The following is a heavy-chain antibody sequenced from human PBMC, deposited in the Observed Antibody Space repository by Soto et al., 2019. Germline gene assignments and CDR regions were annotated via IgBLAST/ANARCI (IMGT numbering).Heavy chain of an antibody. J-gene: IGHJ4*02. CDR1: GFSLSTSGVC. V-gene: IGHV2-5*02. CDR2: INWDDDK. CDR3: AHRRRLGSDWYTFDY. D-gene: IGHD6-19*01. Sequence: QITLKESGPTLVKPTQTPTLTCTFSGFSLSTSGVCVGWIRQPPGKTLEWLTLINWDDDKRYNPSLKNRLTITKDTSKNQVVLTMTNMDPVDTATYYCAHRRRLGSDWYTFDYWGQGTPVTVSS.